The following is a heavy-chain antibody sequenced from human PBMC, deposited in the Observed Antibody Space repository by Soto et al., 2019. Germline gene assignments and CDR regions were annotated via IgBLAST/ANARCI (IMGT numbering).Heavy chain of an antibody. CDR2: ISGSGGST. CDR3: AKDPHYYDSSGYSYYFDD. D-gene: IGHD3-22*01. CDR1: GFTFSSYA. J-gene: IGHJ4*02. V-gene: IGHV3-23*01. Sequence: PGGSLILSCAASGFTFSSYAMSWVRQAPGKGLEWVSAISGSGGSTYYADSVKGRFTISRDNSKNTLYLQMNSLRAEDTAVYYCAKDPHYYDSSGYSYYFDDWGQGTLVPVS.